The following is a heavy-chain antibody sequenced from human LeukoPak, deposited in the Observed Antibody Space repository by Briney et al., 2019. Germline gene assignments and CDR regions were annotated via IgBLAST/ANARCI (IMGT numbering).Heavy chain of an antibody. Sequence: ASVKVSCKASGYIFTGYFMHWVRQAPGQGLEWMGWINPNSGGTNYAQSFQGRVTMTRDTSISTAYMELSRLRSDDTAVYYCAIDIAWGQGTLVTVSS. D-gene: IGHD5-12*01. J-gene: IGHJ5*02. CDR2: INPNSGGT. CDR1: GYIFTGYF. V-gene: IGHV1-2*02. CDR3: AIDIA.